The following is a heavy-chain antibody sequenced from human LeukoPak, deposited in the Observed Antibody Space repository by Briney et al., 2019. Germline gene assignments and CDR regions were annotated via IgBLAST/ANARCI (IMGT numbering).Heavy chain of an antibody. CDR1: GYTFTGYY. D-gene: IGHD6-13*01. CDR3: ARGSYSSSWYHWFDP. J-gene: IGHJ5*02. V-gene: IGHV1-2*02. CDR2: INPNSGGT. Sequence: ASVKVSCKASGYTFTGYYMHWVRQAPGQGLEWMGWINPNSGGTNYAQKFRGRVTMTRDTSISTAYMELSRLRSDDTAVYYCARGSYSSSWYHWFDPWGQGTLVTVSS.